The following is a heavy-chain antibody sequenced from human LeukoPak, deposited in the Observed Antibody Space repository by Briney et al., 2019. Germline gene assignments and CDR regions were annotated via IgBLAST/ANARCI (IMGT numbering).Heavy chain of an antibody. Sequence: ASVKVSCKASGHTFTSYGISWVRQAPGQGLEWMGWINPNSGGTNYAQKFQGRVTMTRDTSISTAYMELSRLRSDDTAVYYCARDRIYCSSTSCRARGWFDPWGQGTLVTVSS. CDR2: INPNSGGT. V-gene: IGHV1-2*02. D-gene: IGHD2-2*01. CDR1: GHTFTSYG. J-gene: IGHJ5*02. CDR3: ARDRIYCSSTSCRARGWFDP.